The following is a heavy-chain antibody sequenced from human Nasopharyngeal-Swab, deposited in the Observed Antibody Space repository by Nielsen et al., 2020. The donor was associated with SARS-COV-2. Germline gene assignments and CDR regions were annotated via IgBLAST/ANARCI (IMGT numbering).Heavy chain of an antibody. J-gene: IGHJ5*02. Sequence: VRQMPGKGLEWMGRIDPSDSYTNYSPSFQGNVTISTDKSIRTAYLQWSSLKASDTAMYYCARSDPAMGVGHWGQGTLVTVSS. CDR2: IDPSDSYT. CDR3: ARSDPAMGVGH. V-gene: IGHV5-10-1*01. D-gene: IGHD5-18*01.